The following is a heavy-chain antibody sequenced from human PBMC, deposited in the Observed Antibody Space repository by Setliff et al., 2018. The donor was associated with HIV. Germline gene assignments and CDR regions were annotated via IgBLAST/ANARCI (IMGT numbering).Heavy chain of an antibody. J-gene: IGHJ6*02. V-gene: IGHV3-73*01. CDR2: IKTEAEGYAT. CDR3: ARILSSRGIIEAYYYAMDV. D-gene: IGHD3-10*01. CDR1: GFTFSGSP. Sequence: GGSLRLSCGASGFTFSGSPMHWVRQASGKGLEWVGRIKTEAEGYATAYAASVKGRFTISRDDSKNTAYLQMNSLRAEDTAVYYCARILSSRGIIEAYYYAMDVWGQGTTVTVSS.